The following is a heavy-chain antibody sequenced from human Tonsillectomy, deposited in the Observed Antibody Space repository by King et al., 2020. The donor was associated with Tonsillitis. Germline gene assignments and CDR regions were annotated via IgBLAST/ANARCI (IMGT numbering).Heavy chain of an antibody. CDR1: GFTFSSYS. D-gene: IGHD6-13*01. Sequence: VQLVESGGGLVKPGGSLRLSCAASGFTFSSYSMNWVRQAPGKGLEWVSSISSSSSYIYYADSVKGRFTISRDNAKNSLYLQMNSLRAEDTAVYYCARVRYSSRKSFDYWGQGTLVTVSS. J-gene: IGHJ4*02. CDR3: ARVRYSSRKSFDY. CDR2: ISSSSSYI. V-gene: IGHV3-21*01.